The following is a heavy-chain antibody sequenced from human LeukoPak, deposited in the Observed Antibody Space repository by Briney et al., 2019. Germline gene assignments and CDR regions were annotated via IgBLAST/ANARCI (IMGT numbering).Heavy chain of an antibody. J-gene: IGHJ4*02. V-gene: IGHV5-51*01. CDR3: ARHKGFSSAWYADY. CDR1: GYSFTNYW. Sequence: GESLQISCKGSGYSFTNYWIGWVRQMPGKGLEWMGITYPADSDTRYSQSFQGQVTVSADKSISTAYLQWSSLKASDTAIYYCARHKGFSSAWYADYWGQGTLVTVAS. D-gene: IGHD6-19*01. CDR2: TYPADSDT.